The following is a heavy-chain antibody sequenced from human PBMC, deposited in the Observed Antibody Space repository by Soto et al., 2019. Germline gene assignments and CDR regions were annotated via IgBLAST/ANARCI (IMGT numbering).Heavy chain of an antibody. CDR3: ARHGSVGIAAASTYGMDV. Sequence: GESLKISCKGSGYGFTSYWISWVRQMPGKGLEWMGRIDPSDSYTNYSPSFQGHVTISADKSISTAYLQWSSLKASDTAMYYCARHGSVGIAAASTYGMDVWGQGTTVTVSS. CDR2: IDPSDSYT. CDR1: GYGFTSYW. V-gene: IGHV5-10-1*01. J-gene: IGHJ6*02. D-gene: IGHD6-13*01.